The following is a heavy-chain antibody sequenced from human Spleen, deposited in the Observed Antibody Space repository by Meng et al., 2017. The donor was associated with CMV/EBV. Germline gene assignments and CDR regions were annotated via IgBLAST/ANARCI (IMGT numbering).Heavy chain of an antibody. CDR2: IYPCDSDT. J-gene: IGHJ6*02. V-gene: IGHV5-51*01. D-gene: IGHD4-23*01. Sequence: GESLKISCKGSGYSFTSYWIGWVRQMPGKGLEWMGIIYPCDSDTRYSPSFQGQVPISADKSISTAYLQWSSLKASDTAMYYCARHLFPSVATGGYYDYGMDVWGQGTTVTVSS. CDR3: ARHLFPSVATGGYYDYGMDV. CDR1: GYSFTSYW.